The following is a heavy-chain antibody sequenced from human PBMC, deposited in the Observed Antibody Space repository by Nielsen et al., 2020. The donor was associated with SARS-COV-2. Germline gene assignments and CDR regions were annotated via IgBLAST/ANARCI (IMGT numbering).Heavy chain of an antibody. CDR3: TLLQEHL. Sequence: ASVKVSCKVSGYTLTELSMHWVRQAPGKGLEWMGGFDPEDGETIYAQKFQGRVTMTEDTSTDTAYMELSSLHQGPIGLPPGTLLQEHLWG. J-gene: IGHJ6*01. V-gene: IGHV1-24*01. CDR2: FDPEDGET. CDR1: GYTLTELS.